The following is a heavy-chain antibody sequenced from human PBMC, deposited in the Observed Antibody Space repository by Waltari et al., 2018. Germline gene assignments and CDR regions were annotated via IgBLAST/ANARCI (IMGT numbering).Heavy chain of an antibody. V-gene: IGHV1-24*01. J-gene: IGHJ4*02. Sequence: QVQLVQSGAEVKKPGASVKVSCKVSGYTLTALSMHWVRQAPGKGLEWMGGFDPEDGETIYAQKFQGRATMTEDTSTDTAYMELSSLRSEDTAVYYCATFSTGTGTFDYWGQGTLVTVSS. CDR2: FDPEDGET. CDR1: GYTLTALS. D-gene: IGHD3-9*01. CDR3: ATFSTGTGTFDY.